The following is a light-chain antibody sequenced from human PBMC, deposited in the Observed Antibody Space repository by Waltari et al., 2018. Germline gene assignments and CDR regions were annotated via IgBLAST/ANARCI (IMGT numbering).Light chain of an antibody. J-gene: IGKJ2*01. CDR1: HSLLWASGSNY. V-gene: IGKV4-1*01. CDR2: WAS. CDR3: QQYFGIPS. Sequence: DIVMTQSPDSLTVALGERATLNCRSIHSLLWASGSNYLSWYQQKPGQPPKLLISWASTRESGVPDRFSGSGSGTDFALTITRLQSEDVATYYCQQYFGIPSFGQGTKLEI.